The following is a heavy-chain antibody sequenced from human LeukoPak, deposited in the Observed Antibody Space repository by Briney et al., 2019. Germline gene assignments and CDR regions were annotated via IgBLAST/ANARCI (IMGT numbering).Heavy chain of an antibody. CDR1: GFTFSSYA. J-gene: IGHJ3*02. CDR2: ISYDGSNK. Sequence: GRSLRLSCAASGFTFSSYAMHWIRQAPGKGLEWVAVISYDGSNKYYAESVKRRFEISRDNSKNTLYLQMNRLRAEDRAGYCCAREAVVTASAFDIWGQGTMVTVS. CDR3: AREAVVTASAFDI. D-gene: IGHD2-21*02. V-gene: IGHV3-30*09.